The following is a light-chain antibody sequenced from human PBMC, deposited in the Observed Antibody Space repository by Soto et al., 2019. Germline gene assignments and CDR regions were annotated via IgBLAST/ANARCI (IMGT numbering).Light chain of an antibody. J-gene: IGLJ1*01. V-gene: IGLV1-44*01. CDR3: AAWDDSLNGRGV. Sequence: QSVLTQPPSASGTPGQRVTISCSGDSSNIGSNTVNWYQQLPGTAPKLLIYSNNQRPSGVPDRFSGSKSGTSASLAISGLQSEDEADYYCAAWDDSLNGRGVFGTGTKVTVL. CDR1: SSNIGSNT. CDR2: SNN.